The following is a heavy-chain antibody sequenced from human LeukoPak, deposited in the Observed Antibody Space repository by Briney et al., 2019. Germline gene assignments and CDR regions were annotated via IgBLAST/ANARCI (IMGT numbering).Heavy chain of an antibody. D-gene: IGHD3-3*01. CDR1: GYTFTSYD. Sequence: GASVKVSCKASGYTFTSYDINWVRQATGQGLEWMGWMNPNSGNTGYAQKFQGRVAITRNTSISTAYMELSSLRSEDTAVYYCARVGATYYDFWSGYYPDLNFDYWGQGTLVTVSS. CDR2: MNPNSGNT. J-gene: IGHJ4*02. CDR3: ARVGATYYDFWSGYYPDLNFDY. V-gene: IGHV1-8*03.